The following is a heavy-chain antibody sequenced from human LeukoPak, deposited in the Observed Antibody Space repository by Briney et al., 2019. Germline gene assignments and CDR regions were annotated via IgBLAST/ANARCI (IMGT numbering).Heavy chain of an antibody. D-gene: IGHD5-24*01. CDR2: ISSSSSYM. CDR3: ARGTLGWLQLEGVDY. CDR1: GFTFSTYG. J-gene: IGHJ4*02. Sequence: GGSLRLSCAASGFTFSTYGMNWVRQAPGKGLEWVSSISSSSSYMYYTDSVKGRFTISRDNAKNSVSLQMNSLRAEDTAVYYCARGTLGWLQLEGVDYWGQGTLVTVSS. V-gene: IGHV3-21*01.